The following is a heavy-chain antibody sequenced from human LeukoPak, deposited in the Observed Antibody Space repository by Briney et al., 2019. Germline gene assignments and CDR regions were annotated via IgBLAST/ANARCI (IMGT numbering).Heavy chain of an antibody. CDR2: ISYDGGNK. Sequence: QPGGSLRLSCAASGFTFSHYGLHWVRQAPGKGLEWVALISYDGGNKNYADSVRGRFTISRDNSKNTLYLQMNSLRAEDTAVYYCAKDSSSTWFGGDSKWGQGTLVTVSS. D-gene: IGHD3-10*01. CDR1: GFTFSHYG. CDR3: AKDSSSTWFGGDSK. J-gene: IGHJ4*02. V-gene: IGHV3-30*18.